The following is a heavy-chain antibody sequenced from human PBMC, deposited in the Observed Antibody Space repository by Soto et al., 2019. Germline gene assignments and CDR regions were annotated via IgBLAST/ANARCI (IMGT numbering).Heavy chain of an antibody. Sequence: GGSLRLSCAASGFTFSSYGMHWVRQAPGKGLEWVAVISYDGSNKYYADSVKGRFTISRDNSKNTLYLQMNSLRAEDTALYYCAKDRVTATYYYYGMDVWGQGTTVTVSS. CDR2: ISYDGSNK. CDR3: AKDRVTATYYYYGMDV. J-gene: IGHJ6*02. CDR1: GFTFSSYG. V-gene: IGHV3-30*18. D-gene: IGHD2-15*01.